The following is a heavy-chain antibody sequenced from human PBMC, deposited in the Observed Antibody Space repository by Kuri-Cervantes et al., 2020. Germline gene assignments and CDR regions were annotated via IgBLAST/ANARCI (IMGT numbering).Heavy chain of an antibody. V-gene: IGHV3-30-3*01. CDR1: GFTFSNYN. CDR2: ISYDGSNK. Sequence: GESLKISCAASGFTFSNYNMNWVRQAPGKGLEWVAVISYDGSNKYYADSVKGRFTISRDNSKNTLYLQMNSLRAEDTAVYYCARDTHSSGWFYYFDYWGQGTLVTVSS. J-gene: IGHJ4*02. CDR3: ARDTHSSGWFYYFDY. D-gene: IGHD6-19*01.